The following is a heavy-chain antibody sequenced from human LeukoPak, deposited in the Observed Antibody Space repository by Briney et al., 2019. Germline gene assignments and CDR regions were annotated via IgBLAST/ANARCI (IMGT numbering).Heavy chain of an antibody. CDR3: ARNVEMATTDAFDI. J-gene: IGHJ3*02. V-gene: IGHV4-31*03. CDR2: IYYSGST. D-gene: IGHD5-24*01. Sequence: SQTLSLTCTVSGGSISSGGYYWSWIRQHPGKGLEWIGYIYYSGSTYYNPSLKSRVTISVDTSKNQFSLKLSSVTAADTAVYYCARNVEMATTDAFDIWGQGTMVTVSS. CDR1: GGSISSGGYY.